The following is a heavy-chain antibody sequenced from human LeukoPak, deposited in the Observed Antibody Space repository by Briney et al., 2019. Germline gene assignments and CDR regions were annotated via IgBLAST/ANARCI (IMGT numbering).Heavy chain of an antibody. V-gene: IGHV3-21*01. D-gene: IGHD5-18*01. CDR3: AKAHPTAVDAFDI. CDR2: ISSSSSYI. J-gene: IGHJ3*02. CDR1: GFTFGDFA. Sequence: GGSLRLSCTAAGFTFGDFAMSWVRQAPGKGLEWVSSISSSSSYIYYADSVKGRFTISRDNAKNSLYLQMNSLRAEDTAVYYCAKAHPTAVDAFDIWGQGTMVTVSS.